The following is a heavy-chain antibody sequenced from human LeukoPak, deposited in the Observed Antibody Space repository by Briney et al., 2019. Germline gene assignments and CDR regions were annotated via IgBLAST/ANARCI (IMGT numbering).Heavy chain of an antibody. CDR3: ARRALNYYYYYYMDV. J-gene: IGHJ6*03. CDR1: GGSISSSSYY. Sequence: SETLSLTCTVSGGSISSSSYYWGWIRQPPGKGLEWIGSIYYSGSTYYNPSLKSRATISVDTSKNQFSLKLSSVTAADTAVYYCARRALNYYYYYYMDVWGKGTTVTISS. V-gene: IGHV4-39*07. CDR2: IYYSGST.